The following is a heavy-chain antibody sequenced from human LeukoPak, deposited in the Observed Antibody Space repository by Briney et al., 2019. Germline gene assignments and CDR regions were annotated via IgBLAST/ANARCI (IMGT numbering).Heavy chain of an antibody. CDR2: ISSSGSTI. Sequence: PGGSLRLSCAASGFTFSDYYMSWIRQPPGKGLEWVSSISSSGSTIYYADSVKCRFTISRDNAKTSLYLQMNSLRAEDTAVYYCARVRVAASFSHYFDYWGQGTLVTVSS. J-gene: IGHJ4*02. V-gene: IGHV3-11*01. D-gene: IGHD2-15*01. CDR1: GFTFSDYY. CDR3: ARVRVAASFSHYFDY.